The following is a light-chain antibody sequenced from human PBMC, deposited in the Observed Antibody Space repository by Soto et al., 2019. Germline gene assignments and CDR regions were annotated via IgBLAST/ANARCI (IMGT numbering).Light chain of an antibody. CDR1: SSDIGGYNY. J-gene: IGLJ2*01. Sequence: QSALTQPASVSGSPGQSITISCTGTSSDIGGYNYVSWYQQYPGKVPKLMIYEVSNRPSGVSNRFSGSKSGDTASLTISGLQAEDEADYYCSSYTSRSTQVFGGGTKVTVL. V-gene: IGLV2-14*01. CDR2: EVS. CDR3: SSYTSRSTQV.